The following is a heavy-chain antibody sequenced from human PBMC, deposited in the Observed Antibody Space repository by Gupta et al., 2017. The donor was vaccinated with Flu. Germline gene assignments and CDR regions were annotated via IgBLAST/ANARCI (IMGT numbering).Heavy chain of an antibody. Sequence: FTVSCCTMAWVRQAPGTGLQWVSTINSDGTTYYTESVKGRFTISRDSSKNMLYLQMTSLAAEDTAVYYCVKGGPLAHIPDYWGQGALVTVSS. CDR2: INSDGTT. J-gene: IGHJ4*02. D-gene: IGHD2-21*01. CDR1: FTVSCCT. CDR3: VKGGPLAHIPDY. V-gene: IGHV3-23*01.